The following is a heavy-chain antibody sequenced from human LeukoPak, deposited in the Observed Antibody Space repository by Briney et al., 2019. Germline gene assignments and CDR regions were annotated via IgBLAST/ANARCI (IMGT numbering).Heavy chain of an antibody. J-gene: IGHJ4*02. D-gene: IGHD3-22*01. Sequence: GGSLRLSCAASGFTFSSYGMSWVRQAPGKGLEWVSTISGRRDSTSYADSVKGRFTISRDNSKNTLYLQMNSLRAEDTAVYYCARETNYFDSGAFLYYFDYWGQGTLVTVSS. CDR2: ISGRRDST. CDR1: GFTFSSYG. CDR3: ARETNYFDSGAFLYYFDY. V-gene: IGHV3-23*01.